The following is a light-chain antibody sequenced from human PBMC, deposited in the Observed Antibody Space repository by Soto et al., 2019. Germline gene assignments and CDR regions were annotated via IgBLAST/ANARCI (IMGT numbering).Light chain of an antibody. Sequence: QSVLTQPPSASGTPGQRVTVSCSGTYSNIGINDVHWYRQLSGTAPQILIYDTSQRATGVPDRFAGSRSGTSGSLVISGLQAEDGADYHCAAWDDSLKGPAVGGGTKLTVL. J-gene: IGLJ2*01. CDR1: YSNIGIND. V-gene: IGLV1-44*01. CDR2: DTS. CDR3: AAWDDSLKGPA.